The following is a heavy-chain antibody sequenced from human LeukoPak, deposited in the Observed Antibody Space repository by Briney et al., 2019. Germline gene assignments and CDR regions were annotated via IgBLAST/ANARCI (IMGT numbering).Heavy chain of an antibody. CDR3: AREEGSGCYDS. V-gene: IGHV1-2*02. D-gene: IGHD6-19*01. CDR2: INPNSGGT. Sequence: ASVKASCKASGYTFTGYYMHWVRQAPGQGLEWMGWINPNSGGTNYAQKFQGRVTMTRDTSITTAYMELSRLRSDDTAVYYCAREEGSGCYDSWGQGTRLTVSS. CDR1: GYTFTGYY. J-gene: IGHJ4*02.